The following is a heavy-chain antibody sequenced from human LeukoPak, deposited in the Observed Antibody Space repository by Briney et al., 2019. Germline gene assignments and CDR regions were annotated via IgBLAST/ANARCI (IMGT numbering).Heavy chain of an antibody. CDR3: ARSDGYNFQS. V-gene: IGHV4-34*01. Sequence: PSETLSLTCAVYGESFSGYFWSWIRQPPGKGLEWIGKINHSGSANYNPSLKSRVTISVDTSKNQFSLKLSSVTAADTAVYYCARSDGYNFQSWGQGTLVTVSS. CDR1: GESFSGYF. D-gene: IGHD5-24*01. J-gene: IGHJ4*02. CDR2: INHSGSA.